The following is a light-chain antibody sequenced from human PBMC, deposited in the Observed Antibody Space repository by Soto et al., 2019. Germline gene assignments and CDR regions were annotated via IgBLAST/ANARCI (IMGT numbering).Light chain of an antibody. V-gene: IGLV1-40*01. Sequence: QSVLTQPPSVSGAPGQRVTISCTGSSSNIGAGYEVHWYQQLPGTAPKLLIYADNNRPSGVPDRFSGSKSGTSASLAITGLQADDETDYFCQSYDSRLSGYVFGGGTKLIVL. J-gene: IGLJ3*02. CDR3: QSYDSRLSGYV. CDR1: SSNIGAGYE. CDR2: ADN.